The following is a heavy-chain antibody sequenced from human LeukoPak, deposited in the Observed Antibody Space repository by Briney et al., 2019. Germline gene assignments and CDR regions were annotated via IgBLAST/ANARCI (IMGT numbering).Heavy chain of an antibody. J-gene: IGHJ4*02. CDR2: IYYSGST. CDR1: GGSISSYY. D-gene: IGHD4-17*01. V-gene: IGHV4-59*01. CDR3: ARVSNDYGDYEVIDY. Sequence: PSETLSLTCTVSGGSISSYYWSWIRQPPGKGLEWIGHIYYSGSTNYNPSLKSRVTISVDTSKNQFSLKLSSVTAADTAVYYCARVSNDYGDYEVIDYWGQGTLVSVSS.